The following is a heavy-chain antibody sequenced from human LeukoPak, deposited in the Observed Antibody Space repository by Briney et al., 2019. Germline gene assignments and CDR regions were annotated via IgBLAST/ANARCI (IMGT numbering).Heavy chain of an antibody. Sequence: SVKVSCKASGGTFSSYAISWVRQAPGQGLEWMGRIISILGLANYAQKFQGRVTITADKSTSTSYMELSSLRSEDTAVYYCARLGPEIAGAGPGYWGQGTLVSVST. D-gene: IGHD6-13*01. V-gene: IGHV1-69*04. CDR2: IISILGLA. J-gene: IGHJ4*02. CDR3: ARLGPEIAGAGPGY. CDR1: GGTFSSYA.